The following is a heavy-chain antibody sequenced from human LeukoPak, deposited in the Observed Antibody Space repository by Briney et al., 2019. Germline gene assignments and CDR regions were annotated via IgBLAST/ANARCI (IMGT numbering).Heavy chain of an antibody. Sequence: SETLSLTCTVSGGSISSYYWSWIRQPPGKGLEWIGYIYYSGSTYYNPSLKSRVTISVDTSKNQFSLKLSSVTAADTAVYYCASSGHSSFFDYWGQGTLVTVSS. CDR3: ASSGHSSFFDY. D-gene: IGHD6-19*01. V-gene: IGHV4-59*01. J-gene: IGHJ4*02. CDR2: IYYSGST. CDR1: GGSISSYY.